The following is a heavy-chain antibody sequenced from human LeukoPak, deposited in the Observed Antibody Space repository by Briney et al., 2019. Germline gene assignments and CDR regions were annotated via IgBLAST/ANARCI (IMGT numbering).Heavy chain of an antibody. V-gene: IGHV3-7*01. J-gene: IGHJ4*02. CDR3: ARLGGTYYYYFDY. CDR2: IKQDGSEK. D-gene: IGHD3-22*01. Sequence: GGSLRLSCAASGFTLSVYWMSWVRQAPGKGLEWVANIKQDGSEKYYVDSVKGRFTISRDNAKNSLYLQMNSLRAEDTAVYYCARLGGTYYYYFDYWGQGTLVTVSS. CDR1: GFTLSVYW.